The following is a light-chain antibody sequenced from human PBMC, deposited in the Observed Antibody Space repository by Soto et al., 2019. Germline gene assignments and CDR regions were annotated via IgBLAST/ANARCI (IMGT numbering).Light chain of an antibody. CDR1: QSVTSNY. V-gene: IGKV3-20*01. CDR3: QQYGSTPSLT. CDR2: AAS. Sequence: EIVLTQSPGTLSLSPGERATLSCRASQSVTSNYLAWYQLKPGQAPRLLIYAASNTATGIPDRFSGSGSGKDFTLSISRLEPEDCAVYYCQQYGSTPSLTFGQGTRLEIK. J-gene: IGKJ5*01.